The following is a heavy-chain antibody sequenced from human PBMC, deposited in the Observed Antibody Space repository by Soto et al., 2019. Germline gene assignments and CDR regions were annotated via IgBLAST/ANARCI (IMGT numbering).Heavy chain of an antibody. D-gene: IGHD3-22*01. J-gene: IGHJ3*02. Sequence: EVQLVESGGGLVQPGGSLRLSCAASAFTLSSYWMSWVRQAPGKGLEWVANIKPDGSEKYYVDSVKGRFTISRDNTKNSLYLQMSTLRPEDTAIYYCARDYEFGFEIWGQGTLVTVSS. CDR3: ARDYEFGFEI. CDR2: IKPDGSEK. CDR1: AFTLSSYW. V-gene: IGHV3-7*01.